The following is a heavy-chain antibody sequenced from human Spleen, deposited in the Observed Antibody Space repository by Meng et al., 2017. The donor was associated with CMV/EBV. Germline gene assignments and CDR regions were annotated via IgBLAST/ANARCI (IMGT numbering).Heavy chain of an antibody. CDR2: ISSSSSYI. D-gene: IGHD5-18*01. V-gene: IGHV3-21*01. Sequence: SGFAVRSYSMNWVRQAPGKGREWVSSISSSSSYIYYADSLKGRFTISRDNAKTSLYLQMNSLRAEDTAVYYCARDRQGYNYGEDWFDPWGQGTLVTVSS. CDR3: ARDRQGYNYGEDWFDP. J-gene: IGHJ5*02. CDR1: GFAVRSYS.